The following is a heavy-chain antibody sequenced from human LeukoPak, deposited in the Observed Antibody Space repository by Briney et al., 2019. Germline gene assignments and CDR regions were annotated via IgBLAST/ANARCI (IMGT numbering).Heavy chain of an antibody. Sequence: PGGSLRLSCAASGFTFGKYWMSWVCQAPGKGLEWVANIKLDGSGKNYVDSVKGRFTISRDNTKNSLYLQMNSLRAEDTAVFYCARDQYDTWSRRGNFDSWGQGTLVIVSS. CDR2: IKLDGSGK. V-gene: IGHV3-7*03. J-gene: IGHJ4*02. CDR1: GFTFGKYW. CDR3: ARDQYDTWSRRGNFDS. D-gene: IGHD3-3*01.